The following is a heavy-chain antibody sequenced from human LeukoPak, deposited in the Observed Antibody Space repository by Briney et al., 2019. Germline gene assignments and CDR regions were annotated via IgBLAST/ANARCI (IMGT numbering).Heavy chain of an antibody. CDR2: IYYSGST. J-gene: IGHJ4*02. D-gene: IGHD3-9*01. CDR3: ARSPYGTYYDFLTGPFDS. Sequence: SETLSLTCTVSGGSISSSSYYWGWIRQPPGKGLEWIGSIYYSGSTYYNPSLKSRVTISVDTSKNQFSLKLSSVTAADTAVYYCARSPYGTYYDFLTGPFDSWGQGTLVTVSS. V-gene: IGHV4-39*07. CDR1: GGSISSSSYY.